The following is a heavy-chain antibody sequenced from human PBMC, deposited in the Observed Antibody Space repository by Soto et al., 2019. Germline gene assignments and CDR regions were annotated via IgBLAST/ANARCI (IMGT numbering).Heavy chain of an antibody. V-gene: IGHV1-69*06. Sequence: QVQLVQSGAEVRKPGSSVKVSCKASGGTFSSYTVYWVRQAPGQGLEWMGGIIPFFGTSNYAQNFQERITLTADKSTGPAYMELSSLRFEHPAIYYCARKLRLYYGMDVWGQGTKVTVSS. CDR1: GGTFSSYT. CDR2: IIPFFGTS. J-gene: IGHJ6*02. D-gene: IGHD3-3*01. CDR3: ARKLRLYYGMDV.